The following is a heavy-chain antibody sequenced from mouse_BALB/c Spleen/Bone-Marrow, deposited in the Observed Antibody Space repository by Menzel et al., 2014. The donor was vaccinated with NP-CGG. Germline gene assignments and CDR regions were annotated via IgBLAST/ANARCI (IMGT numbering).Heavy chain of an antibody. Sequence: QVQLQQSGPGLVQPSQSLSITCTVSGFSLTSYGVHWVRPSPGKGLEWLGVIWSGGSTDYNAAFISRPSISKDNSKSQVFFKMNSLQANDTAIYYCARNWDYWGQGTTLTVSS. CDR1: GFSLTSYG. V-gene: IGHV2-2*02. CDR3: ARNWDY. CDR2: IWSGGST. J-gene: IGHJ2*01.